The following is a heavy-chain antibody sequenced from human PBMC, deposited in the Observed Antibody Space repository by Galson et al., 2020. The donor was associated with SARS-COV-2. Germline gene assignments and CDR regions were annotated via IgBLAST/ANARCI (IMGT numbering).Heavy chain of an antibody. CDR1: GGSISSGGHY. V-gene: IGHV4-31*03. CDR3: ARDVYGDYGYGNYYYGMDV. Sequence: ETSETLSLTCTVSGGSISSGGHYWSWIRQHPGKGLEWIGYTYYSGSTYYNPSLKSRVTISVDTSKNQFSLKLSSVTAADTAVYYCARDVYGDYGYGNYYYGMDVWGQGTTVTVSS. J-gene: IGHJ6*02. D-gene: IGHD4-17*01. CDR2: TYYSGST.